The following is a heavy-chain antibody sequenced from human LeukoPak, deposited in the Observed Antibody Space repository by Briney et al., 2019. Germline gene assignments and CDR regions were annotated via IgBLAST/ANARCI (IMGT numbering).Heavy chain of an antibody. V-gene: IGHV7-4-1*02. CDR3: ARMVYGDWLHPDYYMDV. CDR1: GYTFTSYA. D-gene: IGHD4-17*01. Sequence: GASVKVSCKASGYTFTSYAMNWVRQAPGQGLEWMGWINTNTGNPTYAQGFTGRFVFSLDTSVSTAYLQISSLKAEDTAVYYCARMVYGDWLHPDYYMDVWGKGTTVTVSS. J-gene: IGHJ6*03. CDR2: INTNTGNP.